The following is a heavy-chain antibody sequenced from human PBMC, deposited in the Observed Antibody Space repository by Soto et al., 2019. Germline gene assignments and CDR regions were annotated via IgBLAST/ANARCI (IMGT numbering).Heavy chain of an antibody. Sequence: GGSLRLSCAASGFTFSSYAMSWVRQAPGKGLEWVSAISGSGGSTYYADSVKGRFTISRDNSKNTLYLQMNSLGAEDTAVYYCASDPYYYASGFWGQGTLVTVSS. CDR2: ISGSGGST. CDR3: ASDPYYYASGF. V-gene: IGHV3-23*01. J-gene: IGHJ4*02. D-gene: IGHD3-10*01. CDR1: GFTFSSYA.